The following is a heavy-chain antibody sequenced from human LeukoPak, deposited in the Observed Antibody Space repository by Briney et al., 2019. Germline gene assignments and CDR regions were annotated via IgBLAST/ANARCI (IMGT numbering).Heavy chain of an antibody. J-gene: IGHJ5*02. D-gene: IGHD2-8*02. CDR3: ARASGADERYNWFDP. CDR2: IYHSGSS. V-gene: IGHV4-30-2*01. Sequence: SETLSLTCAVSGVSISSGGYYWSWIRQPPGKGLEWIGYIYHSGSSYFNPSLKSRVTLSVDRSKNQFSLKLTSVTAADTAVYYCARASGADERYNWFDPWGQGTLVIVSS. CDR1: GVSISSGGYY.